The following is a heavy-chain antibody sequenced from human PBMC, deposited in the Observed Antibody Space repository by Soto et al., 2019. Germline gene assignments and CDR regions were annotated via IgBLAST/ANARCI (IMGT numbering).Heavy chain of an antibody. J-gene: IGHJ6*02. CDR3: ARNGTYGTSLSHYTGMDV. Sequence: QVQLVQSGAEVKEPGSSVRVSCKASGGTFTNFIMNWVRQTPGQGLEWMGGIVPMLGTPTYAEKFKGRVTIYATGSTSTADMELTSLRSEDTAIYYCARNGTYGTSLSHYTGMDVWGQGTTVTVS. CDR1: GGTFTNFI. D-gene: IGHD1-1*01. V-gene: IGHV1-69*01. CDR2: IVPMLGTP.